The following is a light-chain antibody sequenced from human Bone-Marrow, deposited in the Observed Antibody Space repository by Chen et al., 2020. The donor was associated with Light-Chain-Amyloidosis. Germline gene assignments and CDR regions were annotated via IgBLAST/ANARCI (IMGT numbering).Light chain of an antibody. Sequence: QSALTQPPSASGSPGQSVTISCTGASSDVGGYTFVSWYQQHPGKAPKLMIHEVSKRPSGVPDRCSGSKSGNTASLTVSGLQAEDEADDYCSSYLGNNNWVFGGGTKLTVL. V-gene: IGLV2-8*01. CDR2: EVS. J-gene: IGLJ3*02. CDR3: SSYLGNNNWV. CDR1: SSDVGGYTF.